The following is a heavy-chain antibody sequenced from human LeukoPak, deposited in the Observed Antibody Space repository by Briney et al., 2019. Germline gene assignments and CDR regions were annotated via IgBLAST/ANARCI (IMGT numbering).Heavy chain of an antibody. V-gene: IGHV5-51*01. CDR1: GYSFTSYW. Sequence: HGESLKISCKGSGYSFTSYWIGWVRQMPGKGLEWMGIIYPGDSDTRYSPSFQGQVTISADKSISTAYLRWSSLKASGTAMYYCARRSPFCRIKGDGTCYSDYWGQGTLVTVSS. CDR2: IYPGDSDT. D-gene: IGHD2-15*01. CDR3: ARRSPFCRIKGDGTCYSDY. J-gene: IGHJ4*02.